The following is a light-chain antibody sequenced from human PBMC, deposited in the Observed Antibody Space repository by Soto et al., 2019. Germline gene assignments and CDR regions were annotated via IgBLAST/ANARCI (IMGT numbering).Light chain of an antibody. CDR2: GAS. CDR1: QSVSTN. J-gene: IGKJ4*01. Sequence: EIVMTQSPATLSVSPGERASLSCRASQSVSTNLAWYQQKPAQAPRLLIYGASTRATGIPARCSAGGSGTDFTRTIGSLQSADFAVYYGQQYYDAPLNVGGGTKVEIK. CDR3: QQYYDAPLN. V-gene: IGKV3-15*01.